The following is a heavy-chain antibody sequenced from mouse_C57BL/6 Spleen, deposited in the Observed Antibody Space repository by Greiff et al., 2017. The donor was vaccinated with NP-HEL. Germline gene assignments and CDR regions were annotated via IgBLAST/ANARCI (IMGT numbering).Heavy chain of an antibody. J-gene: IGHJ1*03. V-gene: IGHV5-4*01. D-gene: IGHD4-1*01. Sequence: EVQRVESGGGLVKPGGSLKLSCAASGFTFSSYAMSWVRQTPEKRLEWVATISDGGSYTYYPDNVKGRFTISRDNAKNNLYLQMSHLKSEDTAMYYCARANWDDWYFDVWGTGTTVTVSS. CDR2: ISDGGSYT. CDR1: GFTFSSYA. CDR3: ARANWDDWYFDV.